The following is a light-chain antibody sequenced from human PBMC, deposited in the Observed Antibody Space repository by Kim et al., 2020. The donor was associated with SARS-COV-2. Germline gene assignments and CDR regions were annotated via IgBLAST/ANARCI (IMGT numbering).Light chain of an antibody. CDR2: RDS. CDR3: QVWDSSLVV. CDR1: NIGSKN. Sequence: SYELTQPLSVSVALGQTARITCGGNNIGSKNVHWYQQKPGQAPVLVIYRDSNRPSGIPERFSGSNSGNTATLTISRAKAGDEADYYCQVWDSSLVVFGGGTQLTVL. J-gene: IGLJ2*01. V-gene: IGLV3-9*01.